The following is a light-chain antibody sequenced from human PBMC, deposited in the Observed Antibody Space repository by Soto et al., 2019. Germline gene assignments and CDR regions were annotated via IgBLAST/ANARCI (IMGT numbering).Light chain of an antibody. Sequence: DTQMTQSPSSLSASVGDRVTITCRASQNIWDYLNWYQQKPGKAPTLLSYTASILESGVPSRFSGGGSGTVFTLTIPTMQPEDLATYYCQQRFRLPRPFGQGTKV. V-gene: IGKV1-39*01. J-gene: IGKJ2*01. CDR1: QNIWDY. CDR2: TAS. CDR3: QQRFRLPRP.